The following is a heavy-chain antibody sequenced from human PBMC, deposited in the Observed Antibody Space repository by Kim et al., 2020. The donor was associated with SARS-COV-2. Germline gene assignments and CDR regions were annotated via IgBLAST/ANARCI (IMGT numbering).Heavy chain of an antibody. D-gene: IGHD6-6*01. CDR2: MHHTGRS. V-gene: IGHV4-59*13. CDR3: SGGRPPRY. CDR1: PGSINSYY. Sequence: SETLSLTCTVSPGSINSYYWTWVRPSPGMGMEFIASMHHTGRSSYNPSLKSRVTMSLGMSKTDFSLQLMSVTTAATAVYYCSGGRPPRYWGRKTLVIVSS. J-gene: IGHJ4*02.